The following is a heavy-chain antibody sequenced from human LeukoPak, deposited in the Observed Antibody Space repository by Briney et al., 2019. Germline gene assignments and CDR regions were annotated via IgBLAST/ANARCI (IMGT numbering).Heavy chain of an antibody. J-gene: IGHJ6*03. V-gene: IGHV3-30*04. Sequence: GGSLRLSCAASGFTFSSYAMHWVRQAPGKGLEWVAVISYDGSNKYYADSVKGRFTISRDNSKNTLYLQMNSLRAEDTAVYYCARDSNYYDYVWGSYPTMDVWGKGTAVTVSS. CDR1: GFTFSSYA. CDR3: ARDSNYYDYVWGSYPTMDV. CDR2: ISYDGSNK. D-gene: IGHD3-16*02.